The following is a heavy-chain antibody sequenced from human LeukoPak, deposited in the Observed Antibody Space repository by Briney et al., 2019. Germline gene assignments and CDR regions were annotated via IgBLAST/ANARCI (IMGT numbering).Heavy chain of an antibody. CDR2: ISSSSGSTI. CDR1: GFTFSSYE. CDR3: VRDRYQLLH. D-gene: IGHD2-2*01. V-gene: IGHV3-48*03. J-gene: IGHJ4*02. Sequence: GGSLRLSCAASGFTFSSYEMKWVRQAPGKGLEWVSYISSSSGSTIYHADSVKCRFTISRDNAKNSLYLQMNSLRVEDTAVYYCVRDRYQLLHWGQGTLVTVSS.